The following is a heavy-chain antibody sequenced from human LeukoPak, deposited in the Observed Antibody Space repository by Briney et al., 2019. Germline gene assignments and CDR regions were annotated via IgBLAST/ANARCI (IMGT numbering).Heavy chain of an antibody. CDR1: GFTFSSYA. J-gene: IGHJ4*02. Sequence: TGGSLRLSCAASGFTFSSYAMNWVRQAPGKGLEWVSLISGSGGSAYYADSVKGRFTVSRDNSKNTLYLQMNSLRAEDTAVYHCAKSNLKYFDSWGQGTLVTVSS. CDR3: AKSNLKYFDS. CDR2: ISGSGGSA. V-gene: IGHV3-23*01.